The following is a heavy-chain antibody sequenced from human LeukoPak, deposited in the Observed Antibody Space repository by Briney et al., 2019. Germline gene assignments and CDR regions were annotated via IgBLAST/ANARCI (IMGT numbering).Heavy chain of an antibody. Sequence: GGSLRLSCAASGFTFSSYAMSWVRQAQGKGLEWVSAITGSGGSTYYADSVKGRFTISRDNSKKTLYLQMNSLRAEDTAVYYCAKDPGAIPSPGIQEVYYYWGQGTLVTVSS. CDR1: GFTFSSYA. D-gene: IGHD1-14*01. J-gene: IGHJ4*02. CDR2: ITGSGGST. CDR3: AKDPGAIPSPGIQEVYYY. V-gene: IGHV3-23*01.